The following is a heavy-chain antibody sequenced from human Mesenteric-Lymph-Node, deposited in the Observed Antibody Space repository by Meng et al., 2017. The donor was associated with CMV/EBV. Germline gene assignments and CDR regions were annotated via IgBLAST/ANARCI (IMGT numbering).Heavy chain of an antibody. V-gene: IGHV4-34*01. CDR2: INHSGST. CDR3: ARHQRWLKSEGGFNY. Sequence: QVQVHQGGAGLLKPSETLSLTCAVYGGSFSGYYWSWIRQPPGKGLEWIGEINHSGSTNYNPSLKSRVTISVDTSKNQFSLKLSSVTAADTAVYYCARHQRWLKSEGGFNYWGQGTLVTVSS. CDR1: GGSFSGYY. J-gene: IGHJ4*02. D-gene: IGHD4-23*01.